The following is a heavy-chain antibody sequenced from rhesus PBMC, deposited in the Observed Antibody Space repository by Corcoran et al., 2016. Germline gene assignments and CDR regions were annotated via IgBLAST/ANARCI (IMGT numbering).Heavy chain of an antibody. J-gene: IGHJ4*01. V-gene: IGHV4-122*02. D-gene: IGHD6-31*01. CDR3: ARDNSSGRRYFDY. CDR2: ITYSRSP. Sequence: QVQLQESGPGLVKPSETLSLTCAVSGGSISSGYYYWSWIRHSPGKVLEWIGYITYSRSPSYNPSLKCRVTISRDTSKNRFSLKLSSVTAADTAVYYWARDNSSGRRYFDYWGQGVLVTVSS. CDR1: GGSISSGYYY.